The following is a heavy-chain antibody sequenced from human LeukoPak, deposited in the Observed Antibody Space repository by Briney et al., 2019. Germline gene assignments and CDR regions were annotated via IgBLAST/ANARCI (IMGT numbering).Heavy chain of an antibody. CDR3: TTDPSRGVVALDRLAFDI. Sequence: PGGSLRLSCAASGFTFSNAWMSWVRQAPGKGLEWVGRIKSKTDGGTTDYAAPVKGRFTISRDDSKNTLYLQMNSLKTEDTAVYYCTTDPSRGVVALDRLAFDIWGQGTMVTVSS. V-gene: IGHV3-15*01. J-gene: IGHJ3*02. CDR1: GFTFSNAW. D-gene: IGHD5-12*01. CDR2: IKSKTDGGTT.